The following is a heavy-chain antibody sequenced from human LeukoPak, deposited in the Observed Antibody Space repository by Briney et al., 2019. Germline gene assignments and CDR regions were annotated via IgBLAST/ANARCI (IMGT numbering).Heavy chain of an antibody. CDR1: GFTFSSYA. V-gene: IGHV3-21*01. Sequence: GGSLRLSCAASGFTFSSYAMNWVRQAPGKGLEWVSSISSSSSYIYYADSVKGRFTISRDNAKNSLYLQMNSLRAEDTAVYYCARDIAAAGDYWGQGTLVTVSS. D-gene: IGHD6-13*01. CDR2: ISSSSSYI. CDR3: ARDIAAAGDY. J-gene: IGHJ4*02.